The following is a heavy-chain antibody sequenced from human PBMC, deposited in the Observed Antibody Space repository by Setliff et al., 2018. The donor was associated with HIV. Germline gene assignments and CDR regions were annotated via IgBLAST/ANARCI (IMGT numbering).Heavy chain of an antibody. CDR2: IHASGKT. D-gene: IGHD2-21*02. CDR1: GDTDFY. V-gene: IGHV4-4*09. J-gene: IGHJ4*02. CDR3: ATLDPSGGNFLAY. Sequence: SETLSLTCTVSGDTDFYWNWIRQPPGKGLEWIGYIHASGKTNYNPSLKSRVTISLDTSKMQFSLHLTSVTAADTAVYYCATLDPSGGNFLAYWGQGTLVTVSS.